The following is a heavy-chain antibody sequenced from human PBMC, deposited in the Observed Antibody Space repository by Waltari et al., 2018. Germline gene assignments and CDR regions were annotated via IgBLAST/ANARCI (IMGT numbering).Heavy chain of an antibody. J-gene: IGHJ4*02. Sequence: EVQLVESGGGLVKPGGSLRLSCAASGFTFSTYSMNWVRPAPGKGLEWVSSISSSSSYIYYADSVKGRFTISRDNAKNSLYLQMNSLRAEDTAVYYCAREGRGATYYFDYWGQGTLVTVSS. V-gene: IGHV3-21*01. D-gene: IGHD5-12*01. CDR3: AREGRGATYYFDY. CDR1: GFTFSTYS. CDR2: ISSSSSYI.